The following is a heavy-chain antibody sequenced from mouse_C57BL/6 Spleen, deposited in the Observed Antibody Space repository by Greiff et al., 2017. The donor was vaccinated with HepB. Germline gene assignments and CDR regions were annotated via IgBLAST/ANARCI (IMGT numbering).Heavy chain of an antibody. Sequence: EVKLVESEGGLVQPGSSMKLSCTASGFTFSDYYMAWVRQVPEKGLEWVANINSDGSRTYYLDSLKSRFIISRDNAKNILYLQMSSLKSEDSSSDYCARLGRNDMDYWGQGTSVTVSS. V-gene: IGHV5-16*01. CDR1: GFTFSDYY. CDR2: INSDGSRT. CDR3: ARLGRNDMDY. D-gene: IGHD4-1*01. J-gene: IGHJ4*01.